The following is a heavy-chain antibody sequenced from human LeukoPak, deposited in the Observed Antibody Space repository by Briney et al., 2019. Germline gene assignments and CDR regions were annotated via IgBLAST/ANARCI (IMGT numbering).Heavy chain of an antibody. Sequence: PSETLSLTCTVSGGSISSSSYYWGWIRQPPGKGLEWIGSIYYSGSTYYNPSLKSRVTISVDTSKDQFSLKLRSVTAADTAMYYCARHVHSLSGYSSGWYVDHWGQGTLVTVSS. CDR1: GGSISSSSYY. CDR2: IYYSGST. J-gene: IGHJ5*02. D-gene: IGHD6-19*01. CDR3: ARHVHSLSGYSSGWYVDH. V-gene: IGHV4-39*01.